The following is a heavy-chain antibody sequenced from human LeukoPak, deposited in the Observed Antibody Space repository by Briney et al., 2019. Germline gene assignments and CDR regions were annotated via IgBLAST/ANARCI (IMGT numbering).Heavy chain of an antibody. V-gene: IGHV3-64D*09. CDR2: MSSNGNRA. D-gene: IGHD3-22*01. CDR3: AKEGYYDNSGYPPHFDY. Sequence: GSLRLSCSASGFTFSTYAMHWVRQAPGKGLEYVSAMSSNGNRAYYADSVKGRFTISRDNSKNTLYLQMSSLRAEDTAVYYCAKEGYYDNSGYPPHFDYWGQGTLVTVSS. CDR1: GFTFSTYA. J-gene: IGHJ4*02.